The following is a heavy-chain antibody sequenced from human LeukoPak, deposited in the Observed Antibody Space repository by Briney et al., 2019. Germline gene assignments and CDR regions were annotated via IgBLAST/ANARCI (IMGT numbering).Heavy chain of an antibody. J-gene: IGHJ4*02. V-gene: IGHV4-61*01. CDR3: ARDYYDSSGYYISY. CDR1: GGSVSSGSYY. D-gene: IGHD3-22*01. CDR2: IYCSGST. Sequence: PSETLTLTCTVSGGSVSSGSYYWSWIRQPPGKGLEWIGYIYCSGSTNYNPSLKSRVTISVDTSKNQFSLKLSSVTAADTAVYYCARDYYDSSGYYISYWGQGTLVTVSS.